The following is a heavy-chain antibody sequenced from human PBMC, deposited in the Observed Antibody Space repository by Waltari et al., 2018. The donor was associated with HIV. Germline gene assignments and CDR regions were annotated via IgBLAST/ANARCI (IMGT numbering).Heavy chain of an antibody. Sequence: QVQLVESGGGVVQPGRSLRLSCAASGFTFRSYAMNWVRQAPGKGLEWVAVISFDGSNKYYADSVKGRFTTSRDNSKKTLYLQMKSLRAEDTAVYYCAKGRGAAAHSMDVWGQGTTVTVSS. D-gene: IGHD3-10*01. V-gene: IGHV3-30-3*01. CDR1: GFTFRSYA. J-gene: IGHJ6*02. CDR2: ISFDGSNK. CDR3: AKGRGAAAHSMDV.